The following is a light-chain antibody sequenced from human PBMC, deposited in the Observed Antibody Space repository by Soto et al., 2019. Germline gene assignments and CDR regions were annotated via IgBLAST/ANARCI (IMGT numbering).Light chain of an antibody. CDR3: QQYNNWPPFT. V-gene: IGKV3-15*01. Sequence: EIVMTQSPATLSVSPGDRATLSCRASQSVSSNLAWYQQKPGQAPRLLIYGASTRATGIPARFSGSGSGTEFTLIISSLQSEDFAVYFCQQYNNWPPFTFGQVTKLEIK. CDR1: QSVSSN. CDR2: GAS. J-gene: IGKJ2*01.